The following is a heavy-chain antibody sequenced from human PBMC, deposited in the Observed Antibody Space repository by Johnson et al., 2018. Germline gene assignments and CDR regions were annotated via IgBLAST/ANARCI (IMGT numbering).Heavy chain of an antibody. J-gene: IGHJ3*02. Sequence: VQLVQSGGGVVQPGRSXRLSCAASGFTFSSYSMNWVRQAPEKGLEWVSCISSSGVIYYADSVKGRFTISRDNAKNSLYLQMNSLRAEDTAVYYCARARGYSYEEDAFDIWGQGTMVTVSS. V-gene: IGHV3-48*01. CDR1: GFTFSSYS. CDR3: ARARGYSYEEDAFDI. D-gene: IGHD5-18*01. CDR2: ISSSGVI.